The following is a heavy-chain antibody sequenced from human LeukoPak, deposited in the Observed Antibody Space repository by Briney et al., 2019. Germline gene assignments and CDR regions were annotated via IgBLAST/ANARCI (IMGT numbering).Heavy chain of an antibody. CDR2: IYYSGST. V-gene: IGHV4-39*07. D-gene: IGHD6-13*01. CDR1: GGSISSSSYY. CDR3: ARGHSFSSSWSRSALAI. J-gene: IGHJ3*02. Sequence: SETLSLTCTVSGGSISSSSYYWGWIRQPPGKGLEWIGSIYYSGSTHYNPSLTSRVTISLDTTNNQFSLNLISVTAADTAVYYCARGHSFSSSWSRSALAIWGQGTMVTVSS.